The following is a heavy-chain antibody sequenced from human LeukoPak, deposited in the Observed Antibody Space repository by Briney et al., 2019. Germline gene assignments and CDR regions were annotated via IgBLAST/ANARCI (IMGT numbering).Heavy chain of an antibody. Sequence: GASVKVSCKVSGYTLIELSIQWVRQTPEKGLEWMGGFDPKDGKTLYAQKFQGRVTITADKSTSTAYMELSSLRSEDTAVYYCAMGVGAPEDLAVAADFDYWGQGTLVTVSS. CDR1: GYTLIELS. J-gene: IGHJ4*02. CDR3: AMGVGAPEDLAVAADFDY. CDR2: FDPKDGKT. D-gene: IGHD6-19*01. V-gene: IGHV1-24*01.